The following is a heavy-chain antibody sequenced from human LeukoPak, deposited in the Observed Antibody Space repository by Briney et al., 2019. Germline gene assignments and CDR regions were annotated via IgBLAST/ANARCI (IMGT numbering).Heavy chain of an antibody. CDR2: IFYSGRT. D-gene: IGHD6-19*01. V-gene: IGHV4-59*01. CDR1: GGSISSYY. Sequence: SETLSLTCTVSGGSISSYYWYWIRQPPGKGLESVGYIFYSGRTNYNPSLKSRVTISVDTSKNQFSLKLNSVTAADTAVYFCARSAAVAGSSGWFDPWGQGTLVTVSS. J-gene: IGHJ5*02. CDR3: ARSAAVAGSSGWFDP.